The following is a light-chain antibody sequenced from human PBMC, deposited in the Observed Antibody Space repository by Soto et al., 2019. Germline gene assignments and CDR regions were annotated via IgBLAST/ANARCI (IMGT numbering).Light chain of an antibody. V-gene: IGLV2-8*01. CDR3: SSYGGYNNVV. Sequence: QSVLPQPPSASGSPGQSVTISCTGTSSYVGGYNYVSWFQQHPGKAPKLIIHEVNQRPSGVPDRFSGSKSGNTASLTVSGLQAEDEGTYYCSSYGGYNNVVFGTGTKVTVL. CDR1: SSYVGGYNY. CDR2: EVN. J-gene: IGLJ1*01.